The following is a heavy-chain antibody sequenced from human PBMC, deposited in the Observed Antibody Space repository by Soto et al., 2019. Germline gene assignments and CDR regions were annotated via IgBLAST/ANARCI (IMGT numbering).Heavy chain of an antibody. CDR3: AKSKLGHCSGGSCLHYYYYYMDV. V-gene: IGHV3-23*01. Sequence: EVQLLESGGGLVQPGGSLRPSCAASGFTFSSYAMSWVRQAPGKGLEWVSAISGSGGSTYYADSVKGRFTISRDNSKNTLYLQMNSLRAEDTAVYYCAKSKLGHCSGGSCLHYYYYYMDVWGKGTTVTVSS. CDR2: ISGSGGST. CDR1: GFTFSSYA. D-gene: IGHD2-15*01. J-gene: IGHJ6*03.